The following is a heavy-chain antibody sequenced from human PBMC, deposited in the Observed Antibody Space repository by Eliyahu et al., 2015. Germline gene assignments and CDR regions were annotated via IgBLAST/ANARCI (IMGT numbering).Heavy chain of an antibody. CDR2: INPSGVIT. V-gene: IGHV1-46*01. D-gene: IGHD2-21*01. CDR3: AREASDLKKFDY. J-gene: IGHJ4*02. CDR1: XXPFSNHY. Sequence: QVQLVQSGAEVKKPGASVRVSCKXPXXPFSNHYVQWVRQAPGQGLEWMGAINPSGVITTYAQTLQGRVTMIRDTSTSTVYMELSSLRSEDTAMYYCAREASDLKKFDYWGQGTLVIVSS.